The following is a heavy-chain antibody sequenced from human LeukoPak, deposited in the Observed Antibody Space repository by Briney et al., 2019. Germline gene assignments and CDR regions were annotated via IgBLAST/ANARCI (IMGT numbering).Heavy chain of an antibody. CDR1: GYTFTGYY. CDR3: ARDPYYDFWSGYYYYYYYMDV. D-gene: IGHD3-3*01. Sequence: ASVKVSCKASGYTFTGYYMHWVRQAPGQGLEWMGWISAYNGNTNYAQKLQGRVTMTTDTSTSTAYMELRSLRSDDTAVYYCARDPYYDFWSGYYYYYYYMDVWGKGATVTVSS. V-gene: IGHV1-18*04. J-gene: IGHJ6*03. CDR2: ISAYNGNT.